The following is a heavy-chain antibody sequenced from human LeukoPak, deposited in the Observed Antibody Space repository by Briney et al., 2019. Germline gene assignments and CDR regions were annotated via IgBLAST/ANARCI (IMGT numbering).Heavy chain of an antibody. V-gene: IGHV7-4-1*02. D-gene: IGHD6-6*01. J-gene: IGHJ4*02. CDR3: ARYGEYSSSSSLHHHRAVDY. CDR1: GYTFTSYA. Sequence: ASAKVSCKASGYTFTSYAMNWVRQAPGQGLEWMGWINTNTGNPTYAQGFTGRFVFSLDTSVSTAYLQISSLKAEDTAVYYCARYGEYSSSSSLHHHRAVDYWGQGTLVTVSS. CDR2: INTNTGNP.